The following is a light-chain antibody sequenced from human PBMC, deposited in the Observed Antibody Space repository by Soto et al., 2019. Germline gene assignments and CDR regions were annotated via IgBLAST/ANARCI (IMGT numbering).Light chain of an antibody. CDR2: EVT. V-gene: IGLV2-8*01. CDR1: SSDVGGYDY. J-gene: IGLJ1*01. CDR3: VSSAANNRDV. Sequence: QSALTQPPSASGSPGQSVTISCTGTSSDVGGYDYVSWYQQHPGKAPKLIIYEVTKRPSGVPDRFSGSKSGNTASLIVSWIQAEDEADYYCVSSAANNRDVFGTGTKLTVL.